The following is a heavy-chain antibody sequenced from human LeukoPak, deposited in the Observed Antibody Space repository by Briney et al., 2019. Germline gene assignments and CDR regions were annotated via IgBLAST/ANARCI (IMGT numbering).Heavy chain of an antibody. J-gene: IGHJ4*02. CDR1: GGSISSYH. CDR3: ARDLGVGYSFHYFDY. D-gene: IGHD3-22*01. CDR2: IYYSGST. Sequence: PSETLSLTCTVSGGSISSYHWSWIRQPPGKGLEWIGYIYYSGSTNYNPSLKSRVTISVDTSKNQFSLKLSSVTAADTAVYYCARDLGVGYSFHYFDYWGQGTLVTVSS. V-gene: IGHV4-59*01.